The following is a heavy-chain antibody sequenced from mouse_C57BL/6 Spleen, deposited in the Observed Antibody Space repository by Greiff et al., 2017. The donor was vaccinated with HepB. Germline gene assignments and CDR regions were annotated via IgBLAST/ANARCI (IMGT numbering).Heavy chain of an antibody. Sequence: VQLQQSGPELVKPGASVKISCKASGYAFSSSWMNWVKQRPGKGLEWIGRIYPGDGDTNYTGKFKGKATLTADKSSSTAYKQLSSLTSEDSAVYFCARFYYGSTLRAMDYWGQGTSVTVSS. CDR1: GYAFSSSW. CDR3: ARFYYGSTLRAMDY. CDR2: IYPGDGDT. V-gene: IGHV1-82*01. D-gene: IGHD1-1*01. J-gene: IGHJ4*01.